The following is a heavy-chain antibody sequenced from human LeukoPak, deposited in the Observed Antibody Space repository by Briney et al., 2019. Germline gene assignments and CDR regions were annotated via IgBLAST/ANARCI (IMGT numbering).Heavy chain of an antibody. Sequence: GGSLRLSCAASGFTFSNYSMNRVRQAPGKGLEWVSSISSSSSYIYYADSVKGRFTISRDNAKNSLYLQMNSLRAEDTAVYYCARLTDWAHHYWGQGTLVTVSS. CDR2: ISSSSSYI. CDR1: GFTFSNYS. CDR3: ARLTDWAHHY. V-gene: IGHV3-21*01. J-gene: IGHJ4*02. D-gene: IGHD2-21*01.